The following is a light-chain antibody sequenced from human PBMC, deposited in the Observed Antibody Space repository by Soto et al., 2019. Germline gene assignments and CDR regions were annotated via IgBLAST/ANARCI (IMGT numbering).Light chain of an antibody. CDR1: STDFVSYNR. CDR2: EVS. Sequence: QSVLTQPPSVSGSPGQSVTISCTGTSTDFVSYNRVSWYQQPPGTAPKLMIYEVSKRPSGGPDRFSGSKSGNTASLTISGLQAADEAHYYWRLYTSETAYVFGNGTKVTVL. V-gene: IGLV2-18*01. CDR3: RLYTSETAYV. J-gene: IGLJ1*01.